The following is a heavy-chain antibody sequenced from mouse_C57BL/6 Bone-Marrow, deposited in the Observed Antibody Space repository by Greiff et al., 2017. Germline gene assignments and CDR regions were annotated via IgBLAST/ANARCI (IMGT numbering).Heavy chain of an antibody. Sequence: EVMLVESGPSLVRPSQTLSLTCTVTGFSINSDCYWIWIRQFPGNKLEYIGYTFYSGITYYNPSLESRTYITRDTSKNQFSLKLSSVTTDDTATYYFARDLYGKPPYAMDYWGQGTSVTVSS. J-gene: IGHJ4*01. CDR1: GFSINSDCY. V-gene: IGHV3-3*01. CDR2: TFYSGIT. D-gene: IGHD2-1*01. CDR3: ARDLYGKPPYAMDY.